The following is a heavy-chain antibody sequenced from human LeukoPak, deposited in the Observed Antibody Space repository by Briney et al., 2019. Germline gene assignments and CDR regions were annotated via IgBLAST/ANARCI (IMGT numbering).Heavy chain of an antibody. J-gene: IGHJ4*02. CDR2: MNPNSGNT. CDR1: GYIDSSYV. Sequence: GASVRVSCKASGYIDSSYVINWWREATGLRLEGLSWMNPNSGNTGYAQKFQGRVTMTRTTSISTAYMELSSMRSEDTAVYYCARGLRPTYYSSSELFDYWGQGTLVTVSS. V-gene: IGHV1-8*01. D-gene: IGHD6-6*01. CDR3: ARGLRPTYYSSSELFDY.